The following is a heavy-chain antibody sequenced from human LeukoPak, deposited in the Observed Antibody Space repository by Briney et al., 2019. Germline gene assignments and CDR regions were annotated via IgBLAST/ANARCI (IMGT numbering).Heavy chain of an antibody. J-gene: IGHJ4*02. D-gene: IGHD2-2*01. V-gene: IGHV3-23*01. Sequence: GGSLRLSCAASGFTFSSYAMSWVRQAPGKGLEWVSAISGSGDSTYYADSVKGRFTISRDNSKNTLYLQMNSLRAEDTAVYYCARSSGVVPAANIDYWGQGTLVTVSS. CDR3: ARSSGVVPAANIDY. CDR1: GFTFSSYA. CDR2: ISGSGDST.